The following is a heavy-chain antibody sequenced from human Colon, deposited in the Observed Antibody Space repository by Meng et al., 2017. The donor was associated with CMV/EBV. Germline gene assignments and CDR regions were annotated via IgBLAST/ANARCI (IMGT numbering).Heavy chain of an antibody. CDR1: GFTFSDYY. CDR3: ARHYGSGFYYIDY. J-gene: IGHJ4*02. V-gene: IGHV3-11*04. Sequence: GGSLRLSCAASGFTFSDYYMSWIRQAPGKGLEWVSYISGSGSTMYYADSVKGRFTISRDNAKNSLYLQMNSLRAEDTAVYYCARHYGSGFYYIDYWGQGTLVTVSS. CDR2: ISGSGSTM. D-gene: IGHD3-10*01.